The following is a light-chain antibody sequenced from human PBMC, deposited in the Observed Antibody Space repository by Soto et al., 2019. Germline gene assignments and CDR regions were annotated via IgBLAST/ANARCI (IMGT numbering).Light chain of an antibody. CDR2: DVS. CDR3: SSYTTSNTRQIV. J-gene: IGLJ1*01. CDR1: SSDVGGYNY. Sequence: QSVLTQPASVSGSPGQSITISCTGTSSDVGGYNYVSWYQRHPGKAPKLMIFDVSNRPSGVSNRFSGSTSGNTTSLTISGLQPEDEADYYCSSYTTSNTRQIVIGTGTKVTVL. V-gene: IGLV2-14*03.